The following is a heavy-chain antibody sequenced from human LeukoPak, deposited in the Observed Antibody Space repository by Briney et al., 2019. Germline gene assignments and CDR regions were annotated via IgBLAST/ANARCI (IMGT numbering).Heavy chain of an antibody. CDR1: GGSFSGYY. CDR3: YYYDSSARGRFDI. V-gene: IGHV4-34*01. Sequence: PSETLSLTCAVYGGSFSGYYWSWIRQPPGKGLEWIGKINHSGSTNYNPSLKSRVTISVDTSKNQFSLKLSSVTAADTAVYYCYYYDSSARGRFDIWGQGTMVTVSS. J-gene: IGHJ3*02. CDR2: INHSGST. D-gene: IGHD3-22*01.